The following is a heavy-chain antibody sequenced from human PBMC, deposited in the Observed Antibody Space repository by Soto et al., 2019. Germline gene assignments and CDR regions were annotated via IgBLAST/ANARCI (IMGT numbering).Heavy chain of an antibody. D-gene: IGHD1-1*01. J-gene: IGHJ4*02. V-gene: IGHV1-18*01. CDR3: ARGRYGDY. CDR1: GYDFTTYG. Sequence: QVHLVQSGAEVKKPGASVKVSCKGSGYDFTTYGITWVRQAPGQGLEWMAWISAHNGNTDYAQKLQGRVTVTRDTSTSTADREVRSLISDDTAVYYCARGRYGDYWGQGALVTVSS. CDR2: ISAHNGNT.